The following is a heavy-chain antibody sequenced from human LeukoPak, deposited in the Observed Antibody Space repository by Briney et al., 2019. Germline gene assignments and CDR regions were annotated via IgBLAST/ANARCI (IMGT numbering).Heavy chain of an antibody. Sequence: PGGSLRLSCAASGFTFSSYSMNWVRQAPGKGLEWVSSITSSSSYIYYADSVKGRFTISRDNAKNSLYLQMNSLRAEDTAVYYCASGPVLLWFGELAPFDYWGQGTLVTVSS. V-gene: IGHV3-21*01. J-gene: IGHJ4*02. CDR2: ITSSSSYI. CDR3: ASGPVLLWFGELAPFDY. D-gene: IGHD3-10*01. CDR1: GFTFSSYS.